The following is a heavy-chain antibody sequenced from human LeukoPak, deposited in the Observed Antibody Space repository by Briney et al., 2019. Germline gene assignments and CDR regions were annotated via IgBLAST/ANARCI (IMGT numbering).Heavy chain of an antibody. CDR1: GGSISSSNW. Sequence: KPSGTLSLTCAVSGGSISSSNWWSWVRQPPGKGLEWIGEIYHSGSTNYNPSLKSRVTISVDKSKNQFSLKLSSVTAADTAVYYCARDVPTRAVAGSNAFDIWGQGTMVTVSS. CDR3: ARDVPTRAVAGSNAFDI. J-gene: IGHJ3*02. CDR2: IYHSGST. V-gene: IGHV4-4*02. D-gene: IGHD6-19*01.